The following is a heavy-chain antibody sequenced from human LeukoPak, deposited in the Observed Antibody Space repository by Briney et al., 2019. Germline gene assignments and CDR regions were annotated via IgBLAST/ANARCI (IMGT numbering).Heavy chain of an antibody. V-gene: IGHV1-69*04. J-gene: IGHJ4*02. CDR1: GGTFSSYA. CDR3: ARTYDSSGYATTFDY. CDR2: IIPILGIA. Sequence: SVKVSCKASGGTFSSYAISWVRQAPGQGIEWMGRIIPILGIANYAQKFQGRVTITADKSTSTAYMELSSLRSEDTAVYYCARTYDSSGYATTFDYWGQGTLVTVSS. D-gene: IGHD3-22*01.